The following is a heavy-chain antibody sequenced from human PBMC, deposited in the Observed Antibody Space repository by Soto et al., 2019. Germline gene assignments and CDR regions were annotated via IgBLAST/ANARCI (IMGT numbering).Heavy chain of an antibody. J-gene: IGHJ3*02. V-gene: IGHV3-74*01. CDR3: ARRILGYYGFDI. Sequence: EVQLLESGGGFVQPGGSLRLSCAASGFSFGSYWMHWVRQAPGKGLVWVSRIKCDGSSTNYAYSVKGRFTISRDNARNTLYVQMKSLRAQDTAVLYCARRILGYYGFDIWGQGTMFTDCS. CDR2: IKCDGSST. D-gene: IGHD5-18*01. CDR1: GFSFGSYW.